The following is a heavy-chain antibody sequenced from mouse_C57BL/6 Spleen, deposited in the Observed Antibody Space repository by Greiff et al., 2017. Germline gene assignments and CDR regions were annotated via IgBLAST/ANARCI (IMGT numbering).Heavy chain of an antibody. Sequence: EVKLVESGPELVKPGASVKISCKASGYSFTGYYMHWVKQSSEKSLEWIGEINPSTGGTSYNQKFKGKATLTVDKSSSTAYMQLKRLTSEDSAVYYCAELTGTFDYWGQGTTLTVSS. D-gene: IGHD4-1*01. J-gene: IGHJ2*01. CDR2: INPSTGGT. CDR1: GYSFTGYY. V-gene: IGHV1-43*01. CDR3: AELTGTFDY.